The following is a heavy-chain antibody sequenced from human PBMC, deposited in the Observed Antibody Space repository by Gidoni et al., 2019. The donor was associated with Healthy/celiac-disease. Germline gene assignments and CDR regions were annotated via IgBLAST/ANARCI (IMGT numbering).Heavy chain of an antibody. D-gene: IGHD6-13*01. CDR3: AKLILPAAGTYYYYGMDV. Sequence: QVQLVASWGGVVQPWRSLRLSCAASRSTFSSYGMHWVRQAPGQGLEWEAVISYDGSNKDYADAVKGRFTIYRDNSKNTLYLQMNSLRDEDTAVYYCAKLILPAAGTYYYYGMDVWGQGTTVTVSS. CDR2: ISYDGSNK. CDR1: RSTFSSYG. J-gene: IGHJ6*02. V-gene: IGHV3-30*18.